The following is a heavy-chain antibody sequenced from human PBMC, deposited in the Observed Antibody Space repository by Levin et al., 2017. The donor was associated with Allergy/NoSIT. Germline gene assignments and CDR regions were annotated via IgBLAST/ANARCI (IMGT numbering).Heavy chain of an antibody. CDR1: GFTFSSYA. J-gene: IGHJ4*02. D-gene: IGHD1-1*01. CDR2: ISGSGGST. V-gene: IGHV3-23*01. CDR3: AKDPTDWNQGYFDY. Sequence: GESLKISCAASGFTFSSYAMSWVRQAPGKGLEWVSAISGSGGSTFFADSVKGRFTISRDNSKNTLYLQMNSLRAEDTAVYYCAKDPTDWNQGYFDYWGQGTLVTVSS.